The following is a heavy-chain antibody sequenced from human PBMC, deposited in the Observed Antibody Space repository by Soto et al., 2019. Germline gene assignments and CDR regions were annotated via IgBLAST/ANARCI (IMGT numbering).Heavy chain of an antibody. Sequence: QLQLQESGPGLVKPSETLSLTCTVSGGSISSSSYYWGWIRQPPGKGLEWIGSIYYSGSTYYNPSLKSRVTISVDTSKNQFSLKLSSVTAADTAVYYCAGRGGCSGGSCYGGYWGQGTLVTVSS. V-gene: IGHV4-39*01. J-gene: IGHJ4*02. CDR3: AGRGGCSGGSCYGGY. D-gene: IGHD2-15*01. CDR2: IYYSGST. CDR1: GGSISSSSYY.